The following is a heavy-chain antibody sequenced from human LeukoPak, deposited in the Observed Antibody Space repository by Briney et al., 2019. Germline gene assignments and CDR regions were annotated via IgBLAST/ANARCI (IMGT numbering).Heavy chain of an antibody. Sequence: ASVKVSCKTSGNTFTGYYIHWVRQAPGQGLEWVGRINPNSGDTKYAPKFQGRVTMTRDTSISTIYMELSSLRSDDTAVYYCAREYYDSSEFDSWGQRTLVTVSS. J-gene: IGHJ4*02. V-gene: IGHV1-2*06. CDR3: AREYYDSSEFDS. CDR1: GNTFTGYY. CDR2: INPNSGDT. D-gene: IGHD3-22*01.